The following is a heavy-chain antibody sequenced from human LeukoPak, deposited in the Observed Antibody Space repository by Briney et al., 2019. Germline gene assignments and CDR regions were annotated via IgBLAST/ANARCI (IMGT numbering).Heavy chain of an antibody. CDR3: ARVYCSSTSCQYHFDY. CDR2: IYYSGST. D-gene: IGHD2-2*01. J-gene: IGHJ4*02. Sequence: SETLSLTCTVSGGAISSYYWSWIRQPPGKGLEWIGYIYYSGSTNYNPSLKSRVTISVDTSKNQFSLKLSSVTAADTAVYYCARVYCSSTSCQYHFDYWGQGTLVTVSS. V-gene: IGHV4-59*01. CDR1: GGAISSYY.